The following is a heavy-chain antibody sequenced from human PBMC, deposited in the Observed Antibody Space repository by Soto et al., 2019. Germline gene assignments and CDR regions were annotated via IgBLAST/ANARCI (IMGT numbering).Heavy chain of an antibody. CDR1: GGSISSGDYY. D-gene: IGHD3-9*01. V-gene: IGHV4-30-4*01. Sequence: KTSETLSLTCTVSGGSISSGDYYWSWIRQPPGKGLEWIGYIYYSGSTYYNPSLKSRVTISVDTSKNQFSLKLSSVTAADMAVYYCAKGEYYDIPPAPRGDWFDPWGQGTLVTAPQ. CDR3: AKGEYYDIPPAPRGDWFDP. J-gene: IGHJ5*02. CDR2: IYYSGST.